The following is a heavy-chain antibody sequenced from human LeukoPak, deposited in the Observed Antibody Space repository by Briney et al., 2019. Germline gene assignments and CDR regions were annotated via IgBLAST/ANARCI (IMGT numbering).Heavy chain of an antibody. J-gene: IGHJ3*02. Sequence: SETLSLTCAVSGGSISSSSWWSWVRQPPGKGLEWIGEVFHDGSPNYNPSFRGRVTILVDKSKNQFSLNLGSLTAADTAMYYCARDPNIVSAVTLRAFDIWGQGTMVSVSS. CDR1: GGSISSSSW. D-gene: IGHD5/OR15-5a*01. CDR3: ARDPNIVSAVTLRAFDI. V-gene: IGHV4-4*02. CDR2: VFHDGSP.